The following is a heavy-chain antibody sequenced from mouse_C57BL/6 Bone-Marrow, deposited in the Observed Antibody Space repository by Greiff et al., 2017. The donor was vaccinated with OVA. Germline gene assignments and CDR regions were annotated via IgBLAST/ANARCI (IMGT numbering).Heavy chain of an antibody. V-gene: IGHV5-4*03. Sequence: EVKVVESGGGLVKPGGSLKLSCAASGFTFSSYAMSWVRQTPEQRLEWVATISDGGSYTYYPDNVKGRFTISRDNAKNNLYLQMSHLKSEDTAMYYCAKFLYYAMDYWGQGTSVTVSS. CDR1: GFTFSSYA. CDR3: AKFLYYAMDY. J-gene: IGHJ4*01. CDR2: ISDGGSYT.